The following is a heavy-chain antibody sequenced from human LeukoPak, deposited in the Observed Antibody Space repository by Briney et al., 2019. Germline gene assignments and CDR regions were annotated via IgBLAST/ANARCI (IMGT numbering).Heavy chain of an antibody. CDR1: GYTFTGYY. D-gene: IGHD6-13*01. Sequence: ASVKVSCKASGYTFTGYYMHWVRQAPGQGLEWMGWINPNSGGTNYAQKFQGRVTMTRDTSISTAYMELSSLRSDDTAVYYCARDSGYSSFFGYWGQGTLVTVSS. CDR3: ARDSGYSSFFGY. J-gene: IGHJ4*02. V-gene: IGHV1-2*02. CDR2: INPNSGGT.